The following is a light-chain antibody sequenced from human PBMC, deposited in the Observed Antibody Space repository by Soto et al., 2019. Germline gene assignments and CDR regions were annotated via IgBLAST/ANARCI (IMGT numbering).Light chain of an antibody. CDR1: SL. CDR2: EGS. Sequence: QSVLTQPASVSGSPGQSITISCTGTSLVSWYQQHPGKAPKLMIYEGSKRPSGVSNRFSGSKSGNTASLTISGLQAEDEADYYCCSYAGQRVVSGGGTKLTVL. J-gene: IGLJ2*01. V-gene: IGLV2-23*01. CDR3: CSYAGQRVV.